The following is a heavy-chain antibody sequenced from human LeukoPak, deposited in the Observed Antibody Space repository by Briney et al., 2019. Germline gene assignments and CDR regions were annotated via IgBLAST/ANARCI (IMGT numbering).Heavy chain of an antibody. CDR3: ARDSSGGGFSEYYFDY. V-gene: IGHV3-21*01. J-gene: IGHJ4*02. CDR2: ISSSSSYI. Sequence: GGSLRLSCAASGFTFSGFRMHWVRQAPGKGLVWVSSISSSSSYIYYADSVKGRFTISRDNAKNSLYLQMNSLRAEDTALYYCARDSSGGGFSEYYFDYWGQGTLVTVSS. D-gene: IGHD3-16*01. CDR1: GFTFSGFR.